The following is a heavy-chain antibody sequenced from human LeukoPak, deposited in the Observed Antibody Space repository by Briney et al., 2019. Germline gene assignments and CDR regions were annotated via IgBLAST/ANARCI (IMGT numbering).Heavy chain of an antibody. CDR2: IYYSGST. Sequence: SETLSLTCTVSGGSISSGDYYWSWIRQPPGKGLEWIGYIYYSGSTYYNPSLKSRVTISVDTSKNQFSLKLSSVTAADTAVYYCARGTSSGVGFDYWGQGTLVTVSS. V-gene: IGHV4-30-4*01. D-gene: IGHD6-19*01. J-gene: IGHJ4*02. CDR3: ARGTSSGVGFDY. CDR1: GGSISSGDYY.